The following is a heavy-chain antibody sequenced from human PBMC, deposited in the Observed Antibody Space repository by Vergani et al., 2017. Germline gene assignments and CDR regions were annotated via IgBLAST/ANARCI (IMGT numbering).Heavy chain of an antibody. J-gene: IGHJ3*02. CDR2: IIPIFGTA. V-gene: IGHV1-69*06. CDR1: GGTFSSYA. Sequence: QVQLVQSGAEVKKPGSSVKVSCKASGGTFSSYAISWVRQAPGQGLEWLGGIIPIFGTANYAQKFQGRVTITADKSTSTAYMELSSLRSEDTAVYYCAGTSGSYTTDAFDIWGQGTMVTVSS. CDR3: AGTSGSYTTDAFDI. D-gene: IGHD1-26*01.